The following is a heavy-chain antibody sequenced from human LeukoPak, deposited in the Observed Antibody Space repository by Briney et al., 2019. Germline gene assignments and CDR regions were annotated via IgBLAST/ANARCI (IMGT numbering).Heavy chain of an antibody. V-gene: IGHV1-2*02. D-gene: IGHD3-3*01. CDR3: ARGYYDFWSGYYSPFDY. Sequence: AASVKVSCKASGYTFTGYYMHWVRQAPGQGLEWMGWINPNSGGTNYAQKFQGRVTMTRDTSISTAYMELSRLRSDDTAVYYCARGYYDFWSGYYSPFDYWGQGTLVTVSS. J-gene: IGHJ4*02. CDR1: GYTFTGYY. CDR2: INPNSGGT.